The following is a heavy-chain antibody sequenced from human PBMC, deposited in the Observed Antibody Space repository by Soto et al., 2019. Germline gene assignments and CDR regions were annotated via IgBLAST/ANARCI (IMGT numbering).Heavy chain of an antibody. J-gene: IGHJ4*02. Sequence: SETLSLTCAVSGGSISSSNWWSWVRQPPGKGLEWIGEIYHSGSTNYNPSLKSRVSISVDKSKNQFSLKLSSVTAADMAVYYCARAMGSGSYRRGDSNWGQGALVTVS. CDR2: IYHSGST. D-gene: IGHD1-26*01. CDR1: GGSISSSNW. CDR3: ARAMGSGSYRRGDSN. V-gene: IGHV4-4*02.